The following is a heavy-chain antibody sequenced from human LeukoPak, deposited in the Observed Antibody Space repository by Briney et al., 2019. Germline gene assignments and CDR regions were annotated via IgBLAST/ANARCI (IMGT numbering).Heavy chain of an antibody. V-gene: IGHV3-49*03. CDR3: ARDFFSSGDFWSGYLRRPQKLTFDY. D-gene: IGHD3-3*01. CDR2: IRSKAYGGTT. CDR1: GFTFGDYA. Sequence: GGSLRLSCTASGFTFGDYAMSWFRQAPGKGLEWVGFIRSKAYGGTTEYAASVKGRFTISRDNAKNSLYLQMNSLRAEDTAVYYCARDFFSSGDFWSGYLRRPQKLTFDYWGQGTLVTVSS. J-gene: IGHJ4*02.